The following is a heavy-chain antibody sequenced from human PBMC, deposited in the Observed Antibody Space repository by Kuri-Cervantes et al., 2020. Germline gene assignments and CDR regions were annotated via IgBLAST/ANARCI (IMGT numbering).Heavy chain of an antibody. CDR3: ARLLGFQLPLRAFDI. V-gene: IGHV5-51*01. J-gene: IGHJ3*02. CDR1: GYSFTSYW. Sequence: GGSLRLSCKGSGYSFTSYWIGWVRQMPGKGLEWMGIIYPGDSDTRYSPSSQGQVTISADKSISTAYLQWSSLKASDTAMYYCARLLGFQLPLRAFDIWGQGTMVTVSS. D-gene: IGHD5-24*01. CDR2: IYPGDSDT.